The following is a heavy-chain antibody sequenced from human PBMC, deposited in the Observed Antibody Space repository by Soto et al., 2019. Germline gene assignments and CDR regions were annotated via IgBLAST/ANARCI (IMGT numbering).Heavy chain of an antibody. V-gene: IGHV4-34*01. CDR3: ARTYSSGWYRGTGWFDP. Sequence: QVQLQQWGAGLLKPSETLSLTCAIYGGSFKHYYRSWIRQPPGKGLEWIGEINHSGSTNYNPSLKSRVTISVDTSKNQFSLKLTSVTAADTAVYYCARTYSSGWYRGTGWFDPWGQGTLVTVSS. CDR1: GGSFKHYY. J-gene: IGHJ5*02. D-gene: IGHD6-19*01. CDR2: INHSGST.